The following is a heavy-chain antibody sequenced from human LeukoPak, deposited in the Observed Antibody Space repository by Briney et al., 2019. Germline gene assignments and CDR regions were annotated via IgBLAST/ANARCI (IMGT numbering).Heavy chain of an antibody. CDR2: MYSRGDT. Sequence: GGSLRLSCAASGFTVSDNYMSWVPQAPGKGLEWVSVMYSRGDTYYANSVKGRFTFSRDISKNTLYLQMNGLRTEDTAMYYCARDAPQVPAAGVLASWGQGTLVIVSS. V-gene: IGHV3-53*01. J-gene: IGHJ5*02. CDR3: ARDAPQVPAAGVLAS. CDR1: GFTVSDNY. D-gene: IGHD6-13*01.